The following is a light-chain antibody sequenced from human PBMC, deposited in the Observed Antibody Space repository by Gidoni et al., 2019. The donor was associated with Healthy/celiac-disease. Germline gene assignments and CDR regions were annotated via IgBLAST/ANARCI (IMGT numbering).Light chain of an antibody. CDR2: TAS. CDR1: QRISSY. V-gene: IGKV1-9*01. CDR3: QQHNSYPRT. J-gene: IGKJ1*01. Sequence: IQLIPYPSFLPASVGDRVTITCRASQRISSYLAWYQQKPGKAPKLLIYTASTLQSGVPSRFSGSGSGTEFTLTISSLQPEDFATYYCQQHNSYPRTFGQXTKVEIK.